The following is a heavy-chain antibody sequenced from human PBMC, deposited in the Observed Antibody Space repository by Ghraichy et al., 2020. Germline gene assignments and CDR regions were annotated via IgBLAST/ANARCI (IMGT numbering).Heavy chain of an antibody. CDR3: AKRAHYDSSGYAPLFDS. CDR1: GFTFSSYA. CDR2: ISGSSGST. D-gene: IGHD3-22*01. Sequence: GGSLRLSCAASGFTFSSYAMSWVRQAPGKGLECVSGISGSSGSTYYADSVKGRFTISRDNSKNTLYLQMSGLRVEDTAVYYCAKRAHYDSSGYAPLFDSWGQGTLVTVSS. J-gene: IGHJ4*02. V-gene: IGHV3-23*01.